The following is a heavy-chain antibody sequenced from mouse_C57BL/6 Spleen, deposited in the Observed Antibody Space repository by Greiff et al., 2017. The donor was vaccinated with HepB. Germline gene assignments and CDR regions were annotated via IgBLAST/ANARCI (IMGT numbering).Heavy chain of an antibody. D-gene: IGHD1-1*01. Sequence: QVQLQQPGTELVKPGASVKLSCKASGYTFTSYWMHWVKQRPGQGLEWIGNINPSNGGTNYNEKFKSKATLTVDKSSSTAYMQLSSLTSEESAVYYCARGDYGSSYPYWYFDVWGTGATVTVSS. CDR3: ARGDYGSSYPYWYFDV. CDR1: GYTFTSYW. CDR2: INPSNGGT. J-gene: IGHJ1*03. V-gene: IGHV1-53*01.